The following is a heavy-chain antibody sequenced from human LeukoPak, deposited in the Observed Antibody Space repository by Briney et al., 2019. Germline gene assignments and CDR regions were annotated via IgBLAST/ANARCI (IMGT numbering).Heavy chain of an antibody. V-gene: IGHV3-20*04. CDR1: GFTFSSYA. Sequence: GGSLRLSCAASGFTFSSYAMTWVRQAPGKGLEWVSIINWNGGSTGYADSVKGRFTVSRDNAKNSLYLQMNSLRAEDTALYYCAREIGGPALDYWGQGTLVTVSS. J-gene: IGHJ4*02. D-gene: IGHD3-16*01. CDR3: AREIGGPALDY. CDR2: INWNGGST.